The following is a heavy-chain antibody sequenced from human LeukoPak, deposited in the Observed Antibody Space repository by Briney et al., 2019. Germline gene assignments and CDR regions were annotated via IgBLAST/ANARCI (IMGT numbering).Heavy chain of an antibody. CDR3: AKAASSSWPSYYYGMDV. D-gene: IGHD6-13*01. Sequence: GGSLRLSCAASGFIFSSYSMSWVRQAPGKGLEWVSVITGSGGNTYYADSVKGRLTISKDNSKNTVYLQMSSLRVDDTAVYYCAKAASSSWPSYYYGMDVWGQGTTVTVSS. CDR2: ITGSGGNT. V-gene: IGHV3-23*01. J-gene: IGHJ6*02. CDR1: GFIFSSYS.